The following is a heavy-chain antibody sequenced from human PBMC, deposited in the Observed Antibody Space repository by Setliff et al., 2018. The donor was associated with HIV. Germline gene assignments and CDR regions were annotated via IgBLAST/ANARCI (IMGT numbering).Heavy chain of an antibody. V-gene: IGHV4-34*01. CDR1: GGSLSDYY. Sequence: PSETLSLTCAVYGGSLSDYYWSWIRQPPGKGLEWIGQINHSGSTIYNPSLKSRVTMSVDTSKNQFSLSLTSVTAADTAVYYCARRGRTANSYAVDVWGPGTMVTVSS. J-gene: IGHJ3*01. CDR3: ARRGRTANSYAVDV. D-gene: IGHD5-18*01. CDR2: INHSGST.